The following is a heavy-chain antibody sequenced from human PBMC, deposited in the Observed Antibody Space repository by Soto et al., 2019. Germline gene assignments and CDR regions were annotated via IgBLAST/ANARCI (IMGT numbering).Heavy chain of an antibody. CDR2: ISAYNGNT. V-gene: IGHV1-18*01. Sequence: GASVKVSCKASGYTFTSYGISWVRQAPGQGLEWMGWISAYNGNTNYAQKLQGRVTMTTDTSTSTAYMELRSLRSDDTAVYYCARSEIVVVVAATNDYWGQGTLVTVSS. CDR1: GYTFTSYG. D-gene: IGHD2-15*01. CDR3: ARSEIVVVVAATNDY. J-gene: IGHJ4*02.